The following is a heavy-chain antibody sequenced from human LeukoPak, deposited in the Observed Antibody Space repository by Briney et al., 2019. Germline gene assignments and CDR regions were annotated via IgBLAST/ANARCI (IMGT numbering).Heavy chain of an antibody. CDR2: ISGSGGSI. D-gene: IGHD6-19*01. J-gene: IGHJ4*02. CDR1: GFTFSSYA. Sequence: HPGGSLRLSCAASGFTFSSYAMSWVRQAPGKGLEWVSAISGSGGSIYYAGSVKGRFTISRDNSKNTLYLQMNSLRAEDTAVYYCAKTSYRQWLSPFDYWGQGTLVTVSS. V-gene: IGHV3-23*01. CDR3: AKTSYRQWLSPFDY.